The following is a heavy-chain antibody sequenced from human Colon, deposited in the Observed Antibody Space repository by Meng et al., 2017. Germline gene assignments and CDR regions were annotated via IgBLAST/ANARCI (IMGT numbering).Heavy chain of an antibody. J-gene: IGHJ4*02. CDR3: ARRSYYYDSSGYYYLGH. D-gene: IGHD3-22*01. CDR1: GYTFTSYG. V-gene: IGHV1-18*01. Sequence: QVQVVKLGADVKKPGASVKVSCKASGYTFTSYGIRWVRQAPGQGLEWMGWISAYNGNTNYAQKLQGRVTMTTDTSTSTAYMELRSLRSDDTAVYYCARRSYYYDSSGYYYLGHWGQGTLVTVSS. CDR2: ISAYNGNT.